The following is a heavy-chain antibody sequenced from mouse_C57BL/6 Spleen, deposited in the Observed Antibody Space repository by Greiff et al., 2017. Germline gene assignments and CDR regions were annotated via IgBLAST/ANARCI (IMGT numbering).Heavy chain of an antibody. CDR2: IYPSDSET. Sequence: VQLQQPGAELVRPGSSVKLSCKASGYTFTSYWMDWVKQRPGQGLEWIGNIYPSDSETHYNQKFKDKATLTVDKSSSTAYMQLSSLTSEDSAVYYCARGYYDHGGFAYWGQGTLVTVSA. V-gene: IGHV1-61*01. D-gene: IGHD2-4*01. CDR3: ARGYYDHGGFAY. J-gene: IGHJ3*01. CDR1: GYTFTSYW.